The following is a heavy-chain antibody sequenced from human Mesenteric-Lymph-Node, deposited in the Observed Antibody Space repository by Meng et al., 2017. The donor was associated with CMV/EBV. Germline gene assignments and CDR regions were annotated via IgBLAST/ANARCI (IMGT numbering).Heavy chain of an antibody. CDR3: ARDYGGYNDY. CDR1: EFTVSYNY. V-gene: IGHV3-53*01. J-gene: IGHJ4*02. CDR2: IYSDGGT. D-gene: IGHD3-10*01. Sequence: GESLKISCAAPEFTVSYNYMSWVRQAPGKGLEWVSIIYSDGGTYYADSVKGRFTISRDNSKNTVYLQMNSLRAEDTALYYCARDYGGYNDYWGQGTLVTVSS.